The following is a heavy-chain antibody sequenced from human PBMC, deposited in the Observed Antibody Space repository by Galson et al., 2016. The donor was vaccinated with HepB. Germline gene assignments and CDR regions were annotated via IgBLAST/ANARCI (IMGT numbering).Heavy chain of an antibody. V-gene: IGHV1-46*01. Sequence: SVKVSCKASGFILSCYHIHWVRQAPGQGFEWMGMINPSGDITTSAQKSQGRVSMTRDTSTSTVYMELSNLRSEDTAVYHCIKGGYSRGGAYWGQGTLVIVSS. J-gene: IGHJ4*02. CDR1: GFILSCYH. D-gene: IGHD6-19*01. CDR2: INPSGDIT. CDR3: IKGGYSRGGAY.